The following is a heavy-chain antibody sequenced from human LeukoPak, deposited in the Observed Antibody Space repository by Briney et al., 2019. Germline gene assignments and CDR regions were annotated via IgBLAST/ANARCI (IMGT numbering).Heavy chain of an antibody. Sequence: SETLSLTCTVSGGSISSYYWSWIRQPPGKGLEWIGYIYYSGSTNYNPSLKSRVTISVDTSKNQFSLKLSSVTAADTAVYYCARLDPPVVEATPGTFDYWGQGTLVTVSS. CDR1: GGSISSYY. J-gene: IGHJ4*02. CDR3: ARLDPPVVEATPGTFDY. V-gene: IGHV4-59*08. D-gene: IGHD1-26*01. CDR2: IYYSGST.